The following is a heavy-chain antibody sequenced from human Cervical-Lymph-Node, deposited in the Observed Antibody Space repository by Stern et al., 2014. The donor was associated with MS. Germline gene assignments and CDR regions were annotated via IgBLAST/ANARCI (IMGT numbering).Heavy chain of an antibody. CDR2: IYYGGIA. J-gene: IGHJ3*02. CDR3: ARDLGSCSSTSCYKAFDI. Sequence: QLQLKESGPGLVKPSQTLSLTCTISGGSISSGGYYWSWIRQHPGKGLEWIGYIYYGGIAYFNPSLKSRVTMSLDASKNQFSLKLSSVSAADTAVYYCARDLGSCSSTSCYKAFDIWGQGTMVTVSS. V-gene: IGHV4-31*03. D-gene: IGHD2-2*02. CDR1: GGSISSGGYY.